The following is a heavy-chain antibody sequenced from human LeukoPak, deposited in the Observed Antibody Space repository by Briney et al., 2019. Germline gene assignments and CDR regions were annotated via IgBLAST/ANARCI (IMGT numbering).Heavy chain of an antibody. CDR1: LCTLTRYG. D-gene: IGHD6-13*01. V-gene: IGHV1-18*01. CDR3: ARVALSGTPGKDLDY. CDR2: LTPYNSKT. Sequence: ASVKVSFKATLCTLTRYGMGWVRPARAQGVEWMGCLTPYNSKTNPARNLQGRLTMSTDTSTSTAYMELTSLRTDHPAIYYCARVALSGTPGKDLDYWGQGALVAVSP. J-gene: IGHJ4*02.